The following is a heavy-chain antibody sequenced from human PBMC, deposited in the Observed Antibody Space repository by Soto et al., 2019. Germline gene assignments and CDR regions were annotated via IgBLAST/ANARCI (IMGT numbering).Heavy chain of an antibody. CDR3: ARGEYQLLRNYYYYYGMDV. V-gene: IGHV1-69*13. J-gene: IGHJ6*02. CDR2: IIPIFGTA. D-gene: IGHD2-2*01. CDR1: GGTFSSYA. Sequence: SVKVSCKASGGTFSSYAISWVRQAPGQGLEWMGGIIPIFGTADYAQKFQGRVTITADESTSTAYMGLSSLRSEDTAVYYCARGEYQLLRNYYYYYGMDVWGQRTTVTVS.